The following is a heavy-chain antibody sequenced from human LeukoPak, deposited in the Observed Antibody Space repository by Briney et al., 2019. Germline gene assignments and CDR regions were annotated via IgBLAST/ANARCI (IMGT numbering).Heavy chain of an antibody. V-gene: IGHV4-4*07. CDR2: IYTRGST. D-gene: IGHD3-10*01. Sequence: SETLSLTCTVSGGSITSYYWSWIRQPAGKGLEWIGRIYTRGSTKYSPSLKSRVTLSVDTSKNQFSLRLNSVTAADTAVYYCARGGLWFGEGDFDYWGQGTLVTVSS. J-gene: IGHJ4*02. CDR3: ARGGLWFGEGDFDY. CDR1: GGSITSYY.